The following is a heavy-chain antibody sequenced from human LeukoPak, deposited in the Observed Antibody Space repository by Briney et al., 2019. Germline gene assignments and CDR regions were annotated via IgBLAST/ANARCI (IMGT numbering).Heavy chain of an antibody. CDR1: GGSISTSIYY. J-gene: IGHJ5*01. CDR2: MYYSGPA. CDR3: ARSRQASGLFNS. Sequence: SETLSLTCSVSGGSISTSIYYWGWIRQPPGRGLEWIGSMYYSGPAYYNPSLKSRFTISVDRPKNQFFLNVTSLTAADTAVYYCARSRQASGLFNSWGQGTLVVVSS. D-gene: IGHD3-10*01. V-gene: IGHV4-39*07.